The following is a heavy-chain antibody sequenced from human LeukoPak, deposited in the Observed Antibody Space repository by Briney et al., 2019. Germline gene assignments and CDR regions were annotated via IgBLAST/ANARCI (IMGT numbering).Heavy chain of an antibody. CDR1: GFTFSSYS. CDR2: IKQDGSEK. CDR3: ARLDTAMVNAFDI. D-gene: IGHD5-18*01. V-gene: IGHV3-7*01. Sequence: PGGSLRLSCAASGFTFSSYSMNWVRQAPGKGLEWVANIKQDGSEKYYVDSVKGRFTISRDNAKNSLYLQMNSLRAEDTAVYYCARLDTAMVNAFDIWGQGTMVTVSS. J-gene: IGHJ3*02.